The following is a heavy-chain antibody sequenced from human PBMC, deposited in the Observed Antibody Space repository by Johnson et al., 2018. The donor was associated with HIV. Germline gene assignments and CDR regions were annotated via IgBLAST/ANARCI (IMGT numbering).Heavy chain of an antibody. J-gene: IGHJ3*02. CDR3: ASKTPVVEDAFDI. D-gene: IGHD2-2*01. Sequence: VLLVESGGVVVQPGGSLRLSCAASGFTFDDYAMHWVRQAPGKGLVWVSRINSDGSSTSYADSVKGRFTISRDNSKNTLYLQMNSLRAEDTAVYYCASKTPVVEDAFDIWGQGTMVTVSS. CDR1: GFTFDDYA. V-gene: IGHV3-74*02. CDR2: INSDGSST.